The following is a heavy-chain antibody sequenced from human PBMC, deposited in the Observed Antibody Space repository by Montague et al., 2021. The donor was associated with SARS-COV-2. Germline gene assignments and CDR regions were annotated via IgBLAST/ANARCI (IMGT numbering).Heavy chain of an antibody. CDR2: PLYENKKYI. Sequence: CAISGDSVAELRRRSDEHTPALQSRFDFVCRPLYENKKYIDYAPSVRGRLTVNPDASRNEFSMELSYVTPEDTAVYYCVRYSGWFYFDFWGQGTLVTVSS. V-gene: IGHV6-1*01. CDR1: GDSVAELRRR. CDR3: VRYSGWFYFDF. J-gene: IGHJ4*02. D-gene: IGHD6-19*01.